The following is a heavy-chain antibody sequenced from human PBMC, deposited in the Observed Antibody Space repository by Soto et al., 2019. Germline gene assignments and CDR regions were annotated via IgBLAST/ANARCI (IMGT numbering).Heavy chain of an antibody. CDR1: GFTFSSYW. CDR3: ARHHAYCTSTSCYFDY. CDR2: IKQDGNEK. J-gene: IGHJ4*02. D-gene: IGHD2-2*01. V-gene: IGHV3-7*03. Sequence: GGSLRLSCAASGFTFSSYWMTWVRQAPGKGLERVANIKQDGNEKYYVDSVKGRFTVSRDNAKNSLFVQMNSLRAEDTAVYYCARHHAYCTSTSCYFDYWGQGTLVTVSS.